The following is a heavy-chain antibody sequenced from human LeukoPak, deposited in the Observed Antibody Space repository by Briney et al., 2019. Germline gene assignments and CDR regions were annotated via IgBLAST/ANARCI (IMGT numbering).Heavy chain of an antibody. J-gene: IGHJ4*02. CDR3: ARDGLVESPSPFDY. CDR1: GFTFSSYS. D-gene: IGHD5-24*01. CDR2: IKQDGSEK. V-gene: IGHV3-7*01. Sequence: GGSLRLSCAASGFTFSSYSMNWVRQAPGKGLEWVANIKQDGSEKYYVDSVKGRFTISRDNAKNSLYLQMNSLRAEDTAVYYCARDGLVESPSPFDYWGQGTLVTVSS.